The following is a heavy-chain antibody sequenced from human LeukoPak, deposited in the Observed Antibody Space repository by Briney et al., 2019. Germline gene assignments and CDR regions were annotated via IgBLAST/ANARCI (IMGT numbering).Heavy chain of an antibody. CDR2: ISSGSSAI. CDR3: ARGHTAVTRHFDF. V-gene: IGHV3-21*01. CDR1: GVTFRNYA. Sequence: GGSLRLSCAVSGVTFRNYAFSWVRQAPGKGLEWVSIISSGSSAIFSADALKGRFTISRDDAKNLLYLDMNSLRAEDTAVYYCARGHTAVTRHFDFWGQGTLVTVSS. J-gene: IGHJ4*02. D-gene: IGHD4-17*01.